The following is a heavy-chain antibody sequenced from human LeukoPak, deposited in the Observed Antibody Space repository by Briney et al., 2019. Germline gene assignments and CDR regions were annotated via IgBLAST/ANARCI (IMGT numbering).Heavy chain of an antibody. V-gene: IGHV3-13*04. CDR2: IGTAGDT. D-gene: IGHD3-22*01. CDR3: ARDKYWIRDSSAYTSYAMAV. CDR1: GFTFSSYD. Sequence: GGSLRLSCAASGFTFSSYDMHWVRQATGKGLEWVSAIGTAGDTYYPGSVKGRFTISRENAKNSLYLQMNSLRAGDTAVYYCARDKYWIRDSSAYTSYAMAVWGQGTTVTVSS. J-gene: IGHJ6*02.